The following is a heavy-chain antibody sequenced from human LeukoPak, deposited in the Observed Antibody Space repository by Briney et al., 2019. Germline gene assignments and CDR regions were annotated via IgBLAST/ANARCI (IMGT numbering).Heavy chain of an antibody. CDR3: ARRSTVAGRGRFDP. D-gene: IGHD6-19*01. J-gene: IGHJ5*02. CDR1: GASIRSSTYY. V-gene: IGHV4-39*02. CDR2: VHHSGST. Sequence: SETLSLTCIASGASIRSSTYYWGWIRQSPGKGLEWIASVHHSGSTYDNPSLKSRVTISVGTSKNHFSLKLTSVSAADTAVYYCARRSTVAGRGRFDPWGQGTLVTVSS.